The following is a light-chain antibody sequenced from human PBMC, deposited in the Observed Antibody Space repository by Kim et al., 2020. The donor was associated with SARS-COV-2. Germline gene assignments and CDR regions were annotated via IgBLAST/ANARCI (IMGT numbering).Light chain of an antibody. CDR3: QQNDTLPRT. CDR2: DAS. CDR1: QDINFY. Sequence: IQMTQSPSSLSASVGDRGTITCQASQDINFYLSWYQQKPGKAPNLLIFDASKLKTGVPPRFSGSGSGTYFTFTITSVQAEDIATYHCQQNDTLPRTFGQGTRLEIK. J-gene: IGKJ5*01. V-gene: IGKV1-33*01.